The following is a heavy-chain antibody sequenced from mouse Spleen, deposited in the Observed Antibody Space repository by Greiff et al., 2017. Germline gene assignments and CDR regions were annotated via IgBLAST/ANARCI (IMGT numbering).Heavy chain of an antibody. D-gene: IGHD2-4*01. J-gene: IGHJ4*01. CDR3: ARAYDYLYAMDY. CDR2: ISSGSSTI. CDR1: GFTFSDYG. V-gene: IGHV5-17*01. Sequence: EVKLVESGGGLVKPGGSLKLSCAASGFTFSDYGMHWVRQAPEKGLEWVAYISSGSSTIYYADTVKGRFTISRDNAKNTLFLQMTSLRSEDTAMYYCARAYDYLYAMDYWGQGTSVTGSS.